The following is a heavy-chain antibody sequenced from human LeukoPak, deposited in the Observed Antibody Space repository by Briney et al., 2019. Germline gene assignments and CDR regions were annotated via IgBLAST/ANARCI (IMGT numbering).Heavy chain of an antibody. J-gene: IGHJ4*02. D-gene: IGHD1-1*01. Sequence: GGSLRLSCAASAFTFSSYGMHWVRQAPGKGLEWVAYILYDGSNKYYADSVKGRFTISRDNSKNTLYLQMNSLRAEDTAVYYCATESLDYWGQGTLVTVSS. V-gene: IGHV3-30*02. CDR3: ATESLDY. CDR1: AFTFSSYG. CDR2: ILYDGSNK.